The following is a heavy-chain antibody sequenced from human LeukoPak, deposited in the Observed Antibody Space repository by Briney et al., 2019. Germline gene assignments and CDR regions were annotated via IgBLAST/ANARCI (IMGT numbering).Heavy chain of an antibody. Sequence: GASVKVSCKASGYTFTGYYMHWVRQAPGQGLEWMGWINPNSGGTNYAQKFQGRVTMTRDTSISTAYMELSRLRSDDTAVYYCARVIKWIVNWFDPWGQGTLVTVSS. D-gene: IGHD3-22*01. CDR1: GYTFTGYY. V-gene: IGHV1-2*02. J-gene: IGHJ5*02. CDR3: ARVIKWIVNWFDP. CDR2: INPNSGGT.